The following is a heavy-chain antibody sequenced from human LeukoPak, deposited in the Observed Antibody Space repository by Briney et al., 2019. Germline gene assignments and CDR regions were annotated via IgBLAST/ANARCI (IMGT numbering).Heavy chain of an antibody. V-gene: IGHV3-7*01. CDR2: IKQDGSEK. D-gene: IGHD3-9*01. Sequence: GGSLRLSCAASGFTFSSYWMSWVRQAPGKGLEWVANIKQDGSEKYYVDSVKGRFTISRDNAKNPVYLQMNSLRAEDTALYFCVRSLTGTDDYWGQGTLVTVSS. CDR1: GFTFSSYW. CDR3: VRSLTGTDDY. J-gene: IGHJ4*02.